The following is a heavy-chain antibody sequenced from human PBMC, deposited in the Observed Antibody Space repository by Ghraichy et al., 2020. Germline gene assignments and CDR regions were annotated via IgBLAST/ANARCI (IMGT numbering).Heavy chain of an antibody. J-gene: IGHJ1*01. CDR2: MSYDGSDK. D-gene: IGHD3-3*01. Sequence: GGSLRLSCAASGFTFSSYGMHWVRQAPGKGLEWVAVMSYDGSDKYYADSVKGRFTISRDKAKNTLYLQMNSLRAEDTAVYYCAKDGSVTFGVVRGTWAPRPSWGQGTLVTVSS. CDR3: AKDGSVTFGVVRGTWAPRPS. CDR1: GFTFSSYG. V-gene: IGHV3-30*18.